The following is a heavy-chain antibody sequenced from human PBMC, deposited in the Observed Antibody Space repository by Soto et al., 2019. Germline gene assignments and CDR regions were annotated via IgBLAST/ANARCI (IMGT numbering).Heavy chain of an antibody. CDR1: GFTFSSYA. J-gene: IGHJ6*03. Sequence: GGSLRLSCAASGFTFSSYAMSWVRQAPGKGLEWVSAISGSGGSTYYADSVKGRFTISRDNSKNTLYLQMNSLRAEDTAVYYCAKAGGRDIVVVPAAMLYYYYYYMDVWGKGTTVTVSS. CDR3: AKAGGRDIVVVPAAMLYYYYYYMDV. CDR2: ISGSGGST. V-gene: IGHV3-23*01. D-gene: IGHD2-2*01.